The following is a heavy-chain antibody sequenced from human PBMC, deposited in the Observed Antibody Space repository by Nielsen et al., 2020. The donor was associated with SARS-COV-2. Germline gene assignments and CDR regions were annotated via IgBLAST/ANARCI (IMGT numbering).Heavy chain of an antibody. CDR2: INPTNGGT. CDR3: ARLIPGDVFDM. CDR1: GYTFTNNY. Sequence: ASVKVSCKASGYTFTNNYMHWVRQAPGQGLEWMGLINPTNGGTTYAQKFLGTVTMTRDTSMSTVYMELSSLRSEDTAVYYCARLIPGDVFDMWGQGTMITVSS. J-gene: IGHJ3*02. V-gene: IGHV1-46*01. D-gene: IGHD2-2*02.